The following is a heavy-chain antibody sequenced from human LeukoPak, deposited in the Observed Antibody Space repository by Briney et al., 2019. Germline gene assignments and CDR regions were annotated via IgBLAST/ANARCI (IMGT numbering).Heavy chain of an antibody. D-gene: IGHD6-19*01. CDR3: ARHGSSGWYVDY. Sequence: GESLKISCKVSGYIFTSYWIAWVRQMPGKGLEWMGIVYGSDSDTRYNPSFQGQVTISADKSISTAYLQWSSLKASDTAMYYCARHGSSGWYVDYWGQGTLVTVSS. CDR1: GYIFTSYW. V-gene: IGHV5-51*01. J-gene: IGHJ4*02. CDR2: VYGSDSDT.